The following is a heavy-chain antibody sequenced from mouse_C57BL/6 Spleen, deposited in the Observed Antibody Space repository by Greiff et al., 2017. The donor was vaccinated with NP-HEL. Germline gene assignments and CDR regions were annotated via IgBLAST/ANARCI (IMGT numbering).Heavy chain of an antibody. J-gene: IGHJ2*01. CDR1: GFTFSSYT. CDR3: ARHGANWACFDY. D-gene: IGHD4-1*01. V-gene: IGHV5-9*01. Sequence: DVMLVESGGGLVKPGGSLKLSCAASGFTFSSYTMSWVRQTPEKRLEWVATISGGGGNTYYPDSVKGRFTISRDNAKNTLYLQMSSLRSEDTALYYCARHGANWACFDYWGQGTTLTVSS. CDR2: ISGGGGNT.